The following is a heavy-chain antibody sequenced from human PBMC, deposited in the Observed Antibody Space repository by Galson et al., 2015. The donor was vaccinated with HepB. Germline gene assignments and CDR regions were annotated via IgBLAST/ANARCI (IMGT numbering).Heavy chain of an antibody. D-gene: IGHD6-19*01. CDR2: INPNTGAT. CDR1: GYTFSHYY. CDR3: ARGDSSAWYVLRD. J-gene: IGHJ4*02. V-gene: IGHV1-2*02. Sequence: SVKVSCKASGYTFSHYYIHWVRQAPGQGLEWMGWINPNTGATKYVQNFQGRVTMTSDTSIRTGYLELTNLQSDDAALYFCARGDSSAWYVLRDWGQGTLITVYS.